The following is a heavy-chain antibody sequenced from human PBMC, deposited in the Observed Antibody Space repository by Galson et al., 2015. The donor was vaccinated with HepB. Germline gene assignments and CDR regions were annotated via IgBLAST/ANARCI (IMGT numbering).Heavy chain of an antibody. CDR2: IWLSGANT. J-gene: IGHJ3*02. Sequence: SLRLSCAASGFTFSSYAMHWVREGPGKGLEWVSAIWLSGANTHYADSVKGRFTISRDNAKNKLFLQMSSMRAGDTSVYYCAKDRVPYSSGDFGALDIWGQWTMVTFSS. CDR1: GFTFSSYA. D-gene: IGHD2-21*02. V-gene: IGHV3-23*01. CDR3: AKDRVPYSSGDFGALDI.